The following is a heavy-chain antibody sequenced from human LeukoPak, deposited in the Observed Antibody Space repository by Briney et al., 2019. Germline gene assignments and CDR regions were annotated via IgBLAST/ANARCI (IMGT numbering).Heavy chain of an antibody. CDR1: GFTFTKYA. Sequence: LAGGSLRLSCAASGFTFTKYAMNWVRQAPGKGLEWVSAISGSGYSTYYADSVKGRFTIARDNSRNTLYLQMNSLRAEDTAVYYCAKDGRHLWLPNLWGQGTLVTVSP. D-gene: IGHD5-18*01. CDR2: ISGSGYST. V-gene: IGHV3-23*01. CDR3: AKDGRHLWLPNL. J-gene: IGHJ5*02.